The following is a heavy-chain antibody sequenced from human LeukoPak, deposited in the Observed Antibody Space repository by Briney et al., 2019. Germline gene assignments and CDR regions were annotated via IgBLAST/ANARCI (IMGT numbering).Heavy chain of an antibody. CDR2: IWYDGSNK. V-gene: IGHV3-33*01. CDR3: ARGLIYSPNWFDP. J-gene: IGHJ5*02. CDR1: GFTFSSYG. D-gene: IGHD4-11*01. Sequence: GGSLRLSCAASGFTFSSYGMHWVRQAPGKGLEWVAVIWYDGSNKYYADSVKGRFTISRDNSKNTLGLQMNSLRAEDTAVYYCARGLIYSPNWFDPWGQGTLVTVSS.